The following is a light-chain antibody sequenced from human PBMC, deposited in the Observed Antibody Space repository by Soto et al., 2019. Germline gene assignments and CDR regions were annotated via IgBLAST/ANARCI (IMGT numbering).Light chain of an antibody. Sequence: EIVLTQSPATLSLSPGERATLSCRASQSVSSYLAWYQQKPGQAPRLLIYDASNRATGIPARFSGGGSGTDFTLTIIRLEPEDFAVYYCHQYGSSLRTFGQGTKVDIK. V-gene: IGKV3-11*01. CDR2: DAS. CDR1: QSVSSY. J-gene: IGKJ1*01. CDR3: HQYGSSLRT.